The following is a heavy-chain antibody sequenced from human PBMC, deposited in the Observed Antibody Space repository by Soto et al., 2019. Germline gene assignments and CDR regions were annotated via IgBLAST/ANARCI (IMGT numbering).Heavy chain of an antibody. D-gene: IGHD1-26*01. V-gene: IGHV3-23*01. CDR1: GFTFSNYA. CDR2: ISGSGGST. J-gene: IGHJ4*02. CDR3: AKRGSGSDYIE. Sequence: EVQLLESGGGLVQPGGSLRLSCAASGFTFSNYAMSWVRQAPGKGLEWVSVISGSGGSTYYADSVKGRFTISRDNSKNTLYLQMNGLRAEDTAVYYCAKRGSGSDYIEWGKGTLVTVSS.